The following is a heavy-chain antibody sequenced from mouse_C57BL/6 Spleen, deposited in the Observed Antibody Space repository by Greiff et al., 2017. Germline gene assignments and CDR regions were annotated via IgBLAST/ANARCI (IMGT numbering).Heavy chain of an antibody. J-gene: IGHJ2*01. D-gene: IGHD1-1*01. CDR3: ARGACYGSGYDY. V-gene: IGHV5-4*01. Sequence: EVHLVESGGGLVKPGGSLKLSCAASGFTFSSYAMSWVRQTPEKRLEWVATISDGGSYTYYPDNVKGRFTISRDNAKNNLSLQMSHLKSEDTAMDYCARGACYGSGYDYWGQGTTLTVSS. CDR2: ISDGGSYT. CDR1: GFTFSSYA.